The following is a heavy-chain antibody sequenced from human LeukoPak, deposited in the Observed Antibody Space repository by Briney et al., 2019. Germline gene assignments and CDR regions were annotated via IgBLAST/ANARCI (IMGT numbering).Heavy chain of an antibody. D-gene: IGHD4-11*01. CDR2: IRSKAYGGTT. V-gene: IGHV3-49*03. CDR1: GFTFGDYA. J-gene: IGHJ6*03. Sequence: GGSLRLSCTASGFTFGDYAMSWFRQAPRKGLERVGFIRSKAYGGTTEYAASVKGRFTISRDDSKSIAYLQMNSLKTEDTAVYYCTRDQMTTVTSYYYYYYMDVWGKGTTVTVSS. CDR3: TRDQMTTVTSYYYYYYMDV.